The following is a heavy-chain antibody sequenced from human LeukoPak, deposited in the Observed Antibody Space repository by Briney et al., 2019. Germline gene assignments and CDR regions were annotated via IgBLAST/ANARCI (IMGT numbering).Heavy chain of an antibody. D-gene: IGHD3-22*01. J-gene: IGHJ4*02. Sequence: SETLSLTSTVSGGSISSSSYYWGWIRQPPGKGLAWIGSIYYSGSTYYNPSLKSRVTISVDTSKNQFSLKLSSVTAADTAVYYCARDFRYYYDSSGYYYDYWGQGTLVTVSS. CDR2: IYYSGST. V-gene: IGHV4-39*07. CDR1: GGSISSSSYY. CDR3: ARDFRYYYDSSGYYYDY.